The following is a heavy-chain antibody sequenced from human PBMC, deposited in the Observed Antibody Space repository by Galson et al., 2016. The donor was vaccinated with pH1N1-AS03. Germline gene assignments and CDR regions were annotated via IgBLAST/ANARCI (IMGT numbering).Heavy chain of an antibody. CDR1: GGSLSGYY. V-gene: IGHV4-34*01. CDR2: SNHRGST. D-gene: IGHD3-10*01. J-gene: IGHJ6*02. CDR3: ARGNDYGSGTFYRSFGMEV. Sequence: LSLTCAVYGGSLSGYYWTWIRRPLGKGLQWIGESNHRGSTRGITTYNPSLKSRVTISVDTSKNQFSLRLNSVTAADTAVYFCARGNDYGSGTFYRSFGMEVWGQGTTVAVSS.